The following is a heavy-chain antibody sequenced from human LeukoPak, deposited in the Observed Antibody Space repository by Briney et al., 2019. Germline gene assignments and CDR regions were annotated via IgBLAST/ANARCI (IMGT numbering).Heavy chain of an antibody. J-gene: IGHJ1*01. CDR2: IDYSSKYI. CDR1: GFSFSTYS. Sequence: GGSLRLSCAASGFSFSTYSMNWVPQAPGKGLEWVSSIDYSSKYIYTAYSLKGRFTTSRDNAKNSLDLQMNSLKAEDTAVYYCATPAAGPGAEYSQYWGQGTLVIASS. D-gene: IGHD6-13*01. CDR3: ATPAAGPGAEYSQY. V-gene: IGHV3-21*01.